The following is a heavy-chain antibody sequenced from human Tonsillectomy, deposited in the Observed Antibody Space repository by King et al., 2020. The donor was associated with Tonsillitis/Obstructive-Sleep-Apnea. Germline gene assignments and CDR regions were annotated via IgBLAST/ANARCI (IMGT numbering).Heavy chain of an antibody. D-gene: IGHD2-15*01. CDR3: ARGGYCSGGSCYSPGYFDY. CDR1: GGTFSSYA. V-gene: IGHV1-69*01. Sequence: QLVQSGAEVKKPGSSVKVSCKASGGTFSSYAISWVRQAPGQGLEWMGGIIPIFGTANYAQKFQGRVTITAGESTSTAYMELSSLRSEDTAVYYCARGGYCSGGSCYSPGYFDYWGQGTLVTVSS. J-gene: IGHJ4*02. CDR2: IIPIFGTA.